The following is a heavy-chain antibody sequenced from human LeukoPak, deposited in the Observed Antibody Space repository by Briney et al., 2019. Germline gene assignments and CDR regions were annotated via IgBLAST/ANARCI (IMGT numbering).Heavy chain of an antibody. V-gene: IGHV3-48*03. CDR2: ISSGGSTI. Sequence: GGSLRPSCAASGFIFSSYEINWVRQAPGKGLEWVSYISSGGSTIYYTDSVKGRFTISRDNAKNSLYLQMNSLRAEDTAVYYCARLRGYTVATAWGQGTLVTVSS. D-gene: IGHD5-12*01. CDR3: ARLRGYTVATA. J-gene: IGHJ5*02. CDR1: GFIFSSYE.